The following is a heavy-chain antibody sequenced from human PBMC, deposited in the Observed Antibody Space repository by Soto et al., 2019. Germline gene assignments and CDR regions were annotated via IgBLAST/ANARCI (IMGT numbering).Heavy chain of an antibody. V-gene: IGHV1-2*02. CDR1: RYTFTSYD. CDR3: ARRSSTYLNEVIFDP. Sequence: QVQLVQSGAEVKRPGASVRVSCKASRYTFTSYDIFWVRQSPGQGLEWMGWIKTDSGDTHYAQNFQGRVTMTRDTSSRSAYMELNNLVSDDTAVYYCARRSSTYLNEVIFDPWGQGTLVTVSS. D-gene: IGHD2-2*01. J-gene: IGHJ5*02. CDR2: IKTDSGDT.